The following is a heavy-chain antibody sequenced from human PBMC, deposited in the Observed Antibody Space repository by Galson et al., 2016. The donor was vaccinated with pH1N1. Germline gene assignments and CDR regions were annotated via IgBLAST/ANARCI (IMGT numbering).Heavy chain of an antibody. CDR3: ARLDGGDLNY. CDR2: IIPIFRKA. V-gene: IGHV1-69*13. J-gene: IGHJ4*02. D-gene: IGHD2-21*02. CDR1: GGIFSSYA. Sequence: SVKVSCKASGGIFSSYAVSWVRQAPGQGLEWMGGIIPIFRKAKYAQKFQGRVTITADESTSVAFMEVTSLTSEDTAVYYCARLDGGDLNYWGQGTLVTVTS.